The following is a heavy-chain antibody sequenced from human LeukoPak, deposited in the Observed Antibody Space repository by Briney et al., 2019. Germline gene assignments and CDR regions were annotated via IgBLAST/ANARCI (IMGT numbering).Heavy chain of an antibody. CDR3: AKDINYDSSGYYSD. V-gene: IGHV3-9*03. CDR1: GFTFDDYA. CDR2: ISWNSGSI. Sequence: GRSLRLSCAASGFTFDDYAMHWVRQAPGKGLEWVSGISWNSGSIGYADSVKGRFTISRDNAKNSLYLQMNSLRAEDMALYYCAKDINYDSSGYYSDWGQGTLVTVPS. D-gene: IGHD3-22*01. J-gene: IGHJ4*02.